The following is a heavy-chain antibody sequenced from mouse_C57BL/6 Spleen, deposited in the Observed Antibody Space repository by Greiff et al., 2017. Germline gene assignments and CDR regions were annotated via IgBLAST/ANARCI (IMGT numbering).Heavy chain of an antibody. V-gene: IGHV1-55*01. D-gene: IGHD2-5*01. CDR2: IYPGSGST. Sequence: QVQLQQPGAELVKPGASVKMSCKASGYTFTSYWITWVKQRPGQGLEWIGDIYPGSGSTNYNEKFKSKATLTVDTSSSTAYMQLSSLTSEDSAVYYCARYYYSKYRDAMDYCGQGTSDTVSS. CDR1: GYTFTSYW. CDR3: ARYYYSKYRDAMDY. J-gene: IGHJ4*01.